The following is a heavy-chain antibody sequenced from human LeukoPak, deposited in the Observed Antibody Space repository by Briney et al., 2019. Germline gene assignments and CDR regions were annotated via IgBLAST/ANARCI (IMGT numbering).Heavy chain of an antibody. CDR2: INPNSGGT. Sequence: ASVKVSCKASGYTFTNYYIHWMRQAPRQGLEWMGWINPNSGGTNFAQKFQGRVTMTRDTSISTTYMELSGLSSDDTAVYYCAGRPDTGSIPLFDYWGQGTLVTVSS. D-gene: IGHD5-18*01. V-gene: IGHV1-2*02. CDR1: GYTFTNYY. CDR3: AGRPDTGSIPLFDY. J-gene: IGHJ4*02.